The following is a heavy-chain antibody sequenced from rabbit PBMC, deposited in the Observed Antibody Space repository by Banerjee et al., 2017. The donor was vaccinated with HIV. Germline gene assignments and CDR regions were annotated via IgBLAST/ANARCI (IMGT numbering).Heavy chain of an antibody. J-gene: IGHJ4*01. CDR1: GFSFSSSYW. V-gene: IGHV1S40*01. CDR3: ARGSAYAGAGYAL. Sequence: QSLEESGGDLVKPGASLTLTCTASGFSFSSSYWICWVRQAPGKGLEWVACIDAGDSGSTYYASWAKGRFTISKTSSTTVALQMTSLTAADTATCFCARGSAYAGAGYALWGPGTLVTVS. D-gene: IGHD4-2*01. CDR2: IDAGDSGST.